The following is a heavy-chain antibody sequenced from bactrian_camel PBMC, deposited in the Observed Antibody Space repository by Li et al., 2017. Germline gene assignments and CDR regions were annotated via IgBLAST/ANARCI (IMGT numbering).Heavy chain of an antibody. D-gene: IGHD6*01. V-gene: IGHV3S60*01. Sequence: HVQLVESGGGSVQQGGSMTVSCTASGFTSGLTVETKCLGWFRQAPGKEREGVATISFGGGVTAYSDSVKGRFMISKDNDKNTVYLQMNNLKPEDSAMYYCAADPPSSCGSWTLMGQGTQVTVS. J-gene: IGHJ4*01. CDR2: ISFGGGVT. CDR1: GFTSGLTVETKC.